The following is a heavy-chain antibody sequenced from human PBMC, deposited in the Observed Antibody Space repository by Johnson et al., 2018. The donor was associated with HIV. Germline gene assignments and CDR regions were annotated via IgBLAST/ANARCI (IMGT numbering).Heavy chain of an antibody. CDR1: GFTFSSYW. CDR2: INSDGSTT. CDR3: ALSGGAAAYDAFDS. J-gene: IGHJ3*02. Sequence: VQLVESVGGLVQPGGSLRLSCAASGFTFSSYWMHWVRQAPGKGLVWVSRINSDGSTTSYADSVKGRFTISRDSAKNTLYLQMNRLRAEDTAVYYCALSGGAAAYDAFDSWGQGTVVTVSS. D-gene: IGHD6-13*01. V-gene: IGHV3-74*02.